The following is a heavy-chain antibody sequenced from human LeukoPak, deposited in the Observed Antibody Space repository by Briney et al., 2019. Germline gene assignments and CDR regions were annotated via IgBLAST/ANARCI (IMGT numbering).Heavy chain of an antibody. V-gene: IGHV1-69*04. D-gene: IGHD3-22*01. Sequence: SVKVSCKASGGTFSSYAISWVRQAPGQGLEWMGRIIPILGIANYAQKFQGRVTITADKSTSTAYMELSSLRSEDTAVYYCASPLGDSSGYLPDYWGQGTLVTVSS. CDR3: ASPLGDSSGYLPDY. CDR2: IIPILGIA. J-gene: IGHJ4*02. CDR1: GGTFSSYA.